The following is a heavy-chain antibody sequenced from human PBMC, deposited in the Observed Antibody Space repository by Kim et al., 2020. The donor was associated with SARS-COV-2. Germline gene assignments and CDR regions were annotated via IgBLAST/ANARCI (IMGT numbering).Heavy chain of an antibody. Sequence: SVKGRFTISRDNAKNTLYLQMNSLRAEDTAVYYCAKGDYYDSSGYYYFDYWGQGTLVTVSS. CDR3: AKGDYYDSSGYYYFDY. V-gene: IGHV3-23*01. D-gene: IGHD3-22*01. J-gene: IGHJ4*02.